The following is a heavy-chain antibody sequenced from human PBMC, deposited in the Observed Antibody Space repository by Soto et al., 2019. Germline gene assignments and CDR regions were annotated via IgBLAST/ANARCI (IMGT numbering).Heavy chain of an antibody. V-gene: IGHV3-21*01. CDR1: GFTFSSYS. D-gene: IGHD4-4*01. CDR3: ARDRGLYRIFDY. J-gene: IGHJ4*02. Sequence: PGGSLRLSCAASGFTFSSYSMNWVRQAPGKGLEWVSSISSSSSYIYYADSVKGRFTISRDNAKNSLYLQMNSLRAEDTAVYYCARDRGLYRIFDYWGQGTLVTVSS. CDR2: ISSSSSYI.